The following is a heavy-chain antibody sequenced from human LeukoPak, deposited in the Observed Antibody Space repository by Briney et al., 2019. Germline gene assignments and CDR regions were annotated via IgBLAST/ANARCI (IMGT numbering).Heavy chain of an antibody. J-gene: IGHJ6*03. V-gene: IGHV4-59*08. D-gene: IGHD6-13*01. CDR2: IYYSGST. CDR1: GGSISSYY. Sequence: SETLTLTCTVSGGSISSYYWSWIRQPPGKGLEWIAYIYYSGSTNYNPSLKSRVTISVDTAKNQFSLKLSSVTAADTAVYYCARVAAAAGSFYYYYYMDVWGKGTAVTVS. CDR3: ARVAAAAGSFYYYYYMDV.